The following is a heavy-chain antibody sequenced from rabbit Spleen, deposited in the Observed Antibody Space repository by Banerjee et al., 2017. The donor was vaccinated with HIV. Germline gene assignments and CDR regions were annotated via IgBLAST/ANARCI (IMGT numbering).Heavy chain of an antibody. CDR3: ARDAAGREDFNL. V-gene: IGHV1S40*01. Sequence: QSLEESGGGLVQPGGSLTLSCKASGFDFSSNYWMCWVRQAPGKGLEWIACIDVTKSGNTYYASWAKGRFTVSKTSSTTVTLQMTSLTAADTATYFCARDAAGREDFNLWGPGTLVTVS. D-gene: IGHD4-2*01. CDR1: GFDFSSNYW. CDR2: IDVTKSGNT. J-gene: IGHJ4*01.